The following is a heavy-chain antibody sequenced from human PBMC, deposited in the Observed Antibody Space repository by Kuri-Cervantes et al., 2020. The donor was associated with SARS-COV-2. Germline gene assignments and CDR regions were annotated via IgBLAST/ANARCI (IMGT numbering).Heavy chain of an antibody. J-gene: IGHJ4*02. D-gene: IGHD2-8*01. V-gene: IGHV4-61*01. CDR1: GGSVSSGSYY. CDR2: IYYSGSA. Sequence: GSLRLSCTVSGGSVSSGSYYWSWIRQPPGKGLEWIGYIYYSGSANYNPSLKSRVTMSVDSSKNQFSLKLSSVTAADTALYYCARDSYCINGVCLLGYWGQGTLVTVSS. CDR3: ARDSYCINGVCLLGY.